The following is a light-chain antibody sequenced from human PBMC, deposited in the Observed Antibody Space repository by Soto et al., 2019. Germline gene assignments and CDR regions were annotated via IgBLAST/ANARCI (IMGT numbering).Light chain of an antibody. Sequence: VVLTQSPATLSLSPGDTASLSCRATHNISIYLAWYQQKLGQPPRLLIFDASNRATGIPARFIGSGSGTDFTLTVSSLEPEDFALYFCQQRSNWPPNTFGQGTKLEMK. V-gene: IGKV3-11*01. CDR2: DAS. CDR1: HNISIY. J-gene: IGKJ2*01. CDR3: QQRSNWPPNT.